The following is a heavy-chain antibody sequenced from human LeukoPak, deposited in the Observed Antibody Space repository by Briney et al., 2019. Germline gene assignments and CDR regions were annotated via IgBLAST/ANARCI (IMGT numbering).Heavy chain of an antibody. Sequence: GGSLRLSCAASGFTFSSYGMHWVRQAPGKGLEWVAFLRYDGTNKYYADSVKGRFTISRDNSKNTLYLQMNSLRAEDTAVYYCAKEYDILTGYYAFDVWGQGTMVTVSS. V-gene: IGHV3-30*02. CDR1: GFTFSSYG. CDR3: AKEYDILTGYYAFDV. CDR2: LRYDGTNK. J-gene: IGHJ3*01. D-gene: IGHD3-9*01.